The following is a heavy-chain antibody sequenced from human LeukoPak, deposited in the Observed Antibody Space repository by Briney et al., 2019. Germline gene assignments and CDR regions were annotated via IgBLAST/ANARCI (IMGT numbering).Heavy chain of an antibody. J-gene: IGHJ6*03. CDR1: GGSISSYY. D-gene: IGHD6-13*01. CDR3: AKDPGGSSWYVGDGNYMDV. Sequence: SETLSLTCTVSGGSISSYYWSWIRQPPGKGLEWIGYIYYSGSTNYNPSLKSRVTISVDTSKNQFSLKLSSVTAADTAVYYCAKDPGGSSWYVGDGNYMDVWGKGTTVTVSS. CDR2: IYYSGST. V-gene: IGHV4-59*01.